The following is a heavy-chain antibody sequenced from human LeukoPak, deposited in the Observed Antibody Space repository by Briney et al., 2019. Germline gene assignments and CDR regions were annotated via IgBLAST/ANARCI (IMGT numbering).Heavy chain of an antibody. Sequence: PGGSLRLSCAASGFTFSSYAMSWVRQAPGKGLEWVSAISGSGGSTYYADSVKGRFTIFRDNSKNTLYLQMNSLRAEDTAVYYCAKGLSSWYIGGSWGQGTLVTVSS. V-gene: IGHV3-23*01. CDR3: AKGLSSWYIGGS. J-gene: IGHJ5*02. CDR2: ISGSGGST. CDR1: GFTFSSYA. D-gene: IGHD6-13*01.